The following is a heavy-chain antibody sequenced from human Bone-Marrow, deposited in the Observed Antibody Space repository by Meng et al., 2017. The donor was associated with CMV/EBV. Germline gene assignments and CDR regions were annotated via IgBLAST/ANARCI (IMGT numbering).Heavy chain of an antibody. D-gene: IGHD1-1*01. CDR2: MNPNSGNT. Sequence: SGYTLTSYDINWVQQATEQGLEWMGWMNPNSGNTGYAQKFQGRVAMTRNTSISTAYMELSSLRSEDTAVYYCARGTTGTTRPGGDFDYWGQGTLVTVSS. V-gene: IGHV1-8*01. CDR1: GYTLTSYD. CDR3: ARGTTGTTRPGGDFDY. J-gene: IGHJ4*02.